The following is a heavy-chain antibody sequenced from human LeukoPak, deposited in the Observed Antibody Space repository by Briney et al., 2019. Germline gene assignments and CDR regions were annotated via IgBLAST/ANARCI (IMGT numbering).Heavy chain of an antibody. CDR3: ARDRGGVGPSTGAFDI. D-gene: IGHD1-26*01. V-gene: IGHV1-24*01. CDR2: FDPEDGET. CDR1: GYTLTELS. Sequence: ASVKVSCKVSGYTLTELSMHWVRQAPGKGLEWMGGFDPEDGETIYAQKFQGRVTVTTDESTSTAYMELSSLRSEDTAVYYCARDRGGVGPSTGAFDIWGQGTMVTVSS. J-gene: IGHJ3*02.